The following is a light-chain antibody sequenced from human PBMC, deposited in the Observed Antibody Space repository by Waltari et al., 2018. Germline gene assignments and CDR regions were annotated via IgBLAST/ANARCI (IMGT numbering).Light chain of an antibody. Sequence: QSALTQPPSASGSPGQSVTIACTGTSSDVGYYNYVSWYQQHPAKAPKPVLYEVTKRPSGLPDRFSGSNADNTASLTVSGVQVEDEADYYCTSLAADSTWVFGGGTKLTVL. CDR3: TSLAADSTWV. V-gene: IGLV2-8*01. CDR1: SSDVGYYNY. J-gene: IGLJ3*02. CDR2: EVT.